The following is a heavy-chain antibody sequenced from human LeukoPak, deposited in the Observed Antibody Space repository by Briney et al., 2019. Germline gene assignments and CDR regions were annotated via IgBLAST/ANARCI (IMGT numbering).Heavy chain of an antibody. CDR2: ISAYNGNT. CDR1: GYTFTSYG. V-gene: IGHV1-18*01. D-gene: IGHD3-3*01. Sequence: ASVKVSCKASGYTFTSYGISWVRQAPGQGLEWMGWISAYNGNTNYAQKLQGRVTMTTDTSTSTAYVELRSLRSDDTAVYYCARHLYYDFWSGYRNNWFDPWGQGTLVTVSS. J-gene: IGHJ5*02. CDR3: ARHLYYDFWSGYRNNWFDP.